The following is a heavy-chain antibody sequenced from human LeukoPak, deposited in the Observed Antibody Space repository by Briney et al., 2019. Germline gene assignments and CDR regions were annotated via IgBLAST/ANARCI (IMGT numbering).Heavy chain of an antibody. CDR3: ARDWGAYYHFFDY. Sequence: GGSLRLSCEASGFSMSVYWMSWVRQAPGKGLEWVGNIKQDGSERNYVDSVKGRFTISRDNAKKSLRLQMDSLRAEDAAVYYCARDWGAYYHFFDYWGQGTLVTVSS. D-gene: IGHD3-22*01. CDR2: IKQDGSER. J-gene: IGHJ4*02. CDR1: GFSMSVYW. V-gene: IGHV3-7*01.